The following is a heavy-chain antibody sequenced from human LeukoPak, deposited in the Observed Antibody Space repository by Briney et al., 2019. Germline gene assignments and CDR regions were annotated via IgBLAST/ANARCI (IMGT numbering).Heavy chain of an antibody. CDR2: INHSGST. CDR3: ARAGYCSSTSCYASAPGY. V-gene: IGHV4-34*01. CDR1: GGSFSGYY. J-gene: IGHJ4*02. Sequence: SETLSLTCAVYGGSFSGYYWSWIRQPPGKGLEWIGEINHSGSTNYNPSLKSRVTISVDTSKNQFSLKLSSVTAADTAVYYCARAGYCSSTSCYASAPGYWGQGTLVTVSS. D-gene: IGHD2-2*01.